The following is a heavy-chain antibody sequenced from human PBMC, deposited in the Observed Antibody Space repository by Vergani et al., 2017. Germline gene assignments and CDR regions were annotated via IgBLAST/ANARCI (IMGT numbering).Heavy chain of an antibody. D-gene: IGHD2-2*01. V-gene: IGHV3-33*01. CDR2: IWYDGSNK. CDR1: GFTFSSYG. Sequence: QVQLVESGGGVVQPGRSLRLSCAASGFTFSSYGMHWVRQAPGKGLEWVAVIWYDGSNKYYADSVKGRFTISRDNSKNTLYLQMNSLRAEDTVVYYCARDPDCSSTSCYAQYYFDYWGQGTLVTVSS. CDR3: ARDPDCSSTSCYAQYYFDY. J-gene: IGHJ4*02.